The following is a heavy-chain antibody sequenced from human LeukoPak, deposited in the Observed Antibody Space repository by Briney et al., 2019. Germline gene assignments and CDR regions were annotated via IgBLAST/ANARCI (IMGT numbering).Heavy chain of an antibody. J-gene: IGHJ5*02. CDR1: GFTFSSYA. V-gene: IGHV3-48*01. CDR3: ARGYDSSGYYNNWFDP. CDR2: ISSSSSTI. Sequence: GGSLRLSCAASGFTFSSYAMNWVRQAPGKGLEWVSYISSSSSTIYYADSVKGRFTISRDNAKNSLYLQMNSLRAEDTAVYYCARGYDSSGYYNNWFDPWGQGTLVTVSS. D-gene: IGHD3-22*01.